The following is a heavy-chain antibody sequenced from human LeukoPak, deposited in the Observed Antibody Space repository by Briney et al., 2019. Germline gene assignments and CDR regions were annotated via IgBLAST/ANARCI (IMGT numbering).Heavy chain of an antibody. J-gene: IGHJ3*02. D-gene: IGHD6-13*01. Sequence: PSETLSLTCTVSGGSISSYYWSWIRQPAGKGLEWIGRIYTSGSTTYNPSLQSRVTMSVDTSKNQFSLKLSSVTDADTAVYYCAREGGDDSSSWYAYAFDIWGQGTMVTVSS. CDR1: GGSISSYY. CDR2: IYTSGST. CDR3: AREGGDDSSSWYAYAFDI. V-gene: IGHV4-4*07.